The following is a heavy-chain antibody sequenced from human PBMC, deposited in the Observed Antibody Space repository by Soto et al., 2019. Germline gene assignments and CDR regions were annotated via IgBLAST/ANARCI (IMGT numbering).Heavy chain of an antibody. D-gene: IGHD5-12*01. J-gene: IGHJ3*02. V-gene: IGHV3-23*01. CDR1: GFNFISYV. Sequence: GGSLRLSSTASGFNFISYVMSWVRQAPGKGGEEVASIYHSGGSTYYADSVKGRFTISRHNSKNTLYLQMNSLRAEDTAVYYCARAPGFYSGYDSSAFDIWGQGTMVTVSS. CDR3: ARAPGFYSGYDSSAFDI. CDR2: IYHSGGST.